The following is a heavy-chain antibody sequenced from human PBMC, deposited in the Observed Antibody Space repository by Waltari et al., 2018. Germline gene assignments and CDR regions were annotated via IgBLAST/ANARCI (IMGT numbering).Heavy chain of an antibody. CDR3: ASHLEDFYYYMDV. CDR2: IGSSSTYT. V-gene: IGHV3-21*06. Sequence: EVQLVESGGGLVKPGGSLRLSCVASGSSFIAYTMNWVRHTPEKGLEWVSSIGSSSTYTYYADSVKGRFTISRDNAANSLHLEMNALRPEDTAVYYCASHLEDFYYYMDVWGKGTTVTVSS. J-gene: IGHJ6*03. CDR1: GSSFIAYT.